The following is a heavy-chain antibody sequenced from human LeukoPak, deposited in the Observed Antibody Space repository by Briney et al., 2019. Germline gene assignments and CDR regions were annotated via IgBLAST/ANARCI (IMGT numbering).Heavy chain of an antibody. CDR1: GASIRSYY. V-gene: IGHV4-59*01. J-gene: IGHJ4*02. D-gene: IGHD3-22*01. CDR3: ARDTRSYDSSGYYFFDF. CDR2: INYSGST. Sequence: SETLSLTCTVSGASIRSYYWNWLRQPPGKGLEGIGYINYSGSTNSNPSLKSRATISMDTSKHHFSLKLSSVTAADTAVYYCARDTRSYDSSGYYFFDFWGQGTLVTVSS.